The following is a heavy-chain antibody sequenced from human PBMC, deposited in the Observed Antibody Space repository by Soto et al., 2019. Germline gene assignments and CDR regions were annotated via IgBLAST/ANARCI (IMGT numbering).Heavy chain of an antibody. D-gene: IGHD3-3*01. CDR1: GFTFSSYS. CDR3: AKESRFLEWSRSFDY. V-gene: IGHV3-23*01. Sequence: WGSLRLSCAASGFTFSSYSMNWVRQAPGKGLEWVSGISGSGGSTYYADSVKGRFTISRDNSKNTLYLQMNSLRAEDTAVYYCAKESRFLEWSRSFDYWGQGTLVTVSS. J-gene: IGHJ4*02. CDR2: ISGSGGST.